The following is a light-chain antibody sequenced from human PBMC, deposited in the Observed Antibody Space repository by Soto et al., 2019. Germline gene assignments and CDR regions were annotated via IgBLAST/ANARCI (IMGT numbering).Light chain of an antibody. V-gene: IGLV1-40*01. CDR3: QSYDSSLSGSI. J-gene: IGLJ2*01. CDR2: GNN. CDR1: SSNIGAGYD. Sequence: SVLTQPPSVSGAPGQRVSISCTGSSSNIGAGYDVHWYQQLPETAPKFLIYGNNNRPSGVPDRFSGSKSGSSASLAITGLQAEDEADYYCQSYDSSLSGSIFGGGTKLTVL.